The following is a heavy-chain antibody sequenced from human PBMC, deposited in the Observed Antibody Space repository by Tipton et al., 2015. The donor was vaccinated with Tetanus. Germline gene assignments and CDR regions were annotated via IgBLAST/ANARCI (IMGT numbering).Heavy chain of an antibody. CDR3: TSGNTFDY. J-gene: IGHJ4*02. V-gene: IGHV3-11*06. CDR2: ISSTSRYI. Sequence: LSLTCTVSGGSISDKKYYWGWIRQTPGKGLEWVSSISSTSRYIYYADSLKGRFTISRDNAKNSVHLLMESLRVEDTAIYYCTSGNTFDYWGQGALVTVSS. D-gene: IGHD2/OR15-2a*01. CDR1: GGSISD.